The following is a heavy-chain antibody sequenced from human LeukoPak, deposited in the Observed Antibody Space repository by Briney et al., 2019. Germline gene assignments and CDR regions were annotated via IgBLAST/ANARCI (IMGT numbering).Heavy chain of an antibody. Sequence: ASVKVSCKASGYTFTSYAMNWVRQAPGQGLEWMGWINTNTGNPTYAQGFTGRFVFSLDTSVSTAYLQISSLKAEDTAVYYCASVMEYNWNTWWFDPWGQGTLGTVSS. J-gene: IGHJ5*02. CDR3: ASVMEYNWNTWWFDP. CDR2: INTNTGNP. CDR1: GYTFTSYA. D-gene: IGHD1-1*01. V-gene: IGHV7-4-1*02.